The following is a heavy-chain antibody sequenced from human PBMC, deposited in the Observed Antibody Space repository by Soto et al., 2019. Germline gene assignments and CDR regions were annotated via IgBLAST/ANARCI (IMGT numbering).Heavy chain of an antibody. CDR1: GFTFSSYA. CDR2: ISGSGGST. V-gene: IGHV3-23*01. Sequence: GGSLRLSCAASGFTFSSYAMSWVRQAPGKGLEWVSAISGSGGSTYYADSVKGRFTISRDNSKNTLYLQMNSLRAEDTAVYYCAKDAWLWFGESIYYYYGMDVWGQGTTVTVSS. CDR3: AKDAWLWFGESIYYYYGMDV. J-gene: IGHJ6*02. D-gene: IGHD3-10*01.